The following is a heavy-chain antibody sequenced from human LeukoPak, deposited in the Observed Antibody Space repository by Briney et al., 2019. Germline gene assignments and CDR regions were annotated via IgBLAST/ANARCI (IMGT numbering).Heavy chain of an antibody. CDR2: IIPVFGTA. Sequence: SVKVSCKASGGTFSSYAISWVRQAPGQGLEWMGGIIPVFGTANYAQKFQGRVTITADESTSTAYMELSSLRSEDTAVYYCARGPPYHYYDSSGYFPADYWGQGTLVTVSS. D-gene: IGHD3-22*01. V-gene: IGHV1-69*13. CDR3: ARGPPYHYYDSSGYFPADY. CDR1: GGTFSSYA. J-gene: IGHJ4*02.